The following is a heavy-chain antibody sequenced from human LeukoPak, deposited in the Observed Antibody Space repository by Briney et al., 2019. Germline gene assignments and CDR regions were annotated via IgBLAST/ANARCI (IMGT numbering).Heavy chain of an antibody. CDR3: ARGLTAWDAFDI. CDR1: RFTFSSYS. V-gene: IGHV3-33*01. CDR2: IWYDGSNK. Sequence: GGTLSFSCAASRFTFSSYSMHWVRQAPGNGLQWVAVIWYDGSNKYYADSVKGRFTISRGNSKNTLYLQMNSLRAEDTAVYYCARGLTAWDAFDIWGQGKMVTVSS. D-gene: IGHD3-16*01. J-gene: IGHJ3*02.